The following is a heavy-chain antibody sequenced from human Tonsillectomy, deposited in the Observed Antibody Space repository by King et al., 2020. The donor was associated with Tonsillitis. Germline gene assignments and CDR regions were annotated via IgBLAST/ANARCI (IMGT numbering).Heavy chain of an antibody. J-gene: IGHJ2*01. CDR2: IYSGTAAT. D-gene: IGHD3-10*01. CDR1: GFNFNNFA. V-gene: IGHV3-23*03. CDR3: ARHSGDELYFDL. Sequence: VQLVESGGNLVQPGGSLRLSCAASGFNFNNFAMTWVCQAPGKGLEWVSLIYSGTAATSYADSVKGRFTISRDHSKNTLYLQMETLRVEDTAVYYCARHSGDELYFDLWGRGTLVTVSS.